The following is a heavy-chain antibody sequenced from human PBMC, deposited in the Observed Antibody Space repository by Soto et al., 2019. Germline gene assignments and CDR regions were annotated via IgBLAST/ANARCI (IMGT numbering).Heavy chain of an antibody. CDR3: ARAHEVAWFDS. CDR1: GFSFSSFT. J-gene: IGHJ5*01. V-gene: IGHV3-21*06. CDR2: ITNRGTHT. D-gene: IGHD2-15*01. Sequence: GGSLRLSCTASGFSFSSFTMNWVRQAPGKGLQWVASITNRGTHTYSADSVKGRFTISRDNDKNSLYLQMNNLRAEDTATYYCARAHEVAWFDSWGLGTLVTVSS.